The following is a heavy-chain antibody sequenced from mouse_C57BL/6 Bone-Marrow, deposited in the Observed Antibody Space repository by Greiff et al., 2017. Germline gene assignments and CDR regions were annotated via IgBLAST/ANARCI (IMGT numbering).Heavy chain of an antibody. CDR3: ARGLTGTRYFDY. D-gene: IGHD4-1*01. CDR1: GYTFTSYW. Sequence: QVQLKQSGAELAKPGASVKLSCKASGYTFTSYWMHWVKQRPGQGLEWIGYINPSSGYTKYNQKFKDKATLTADKSSSTAYMQLSSLTSEDSAVYYCARGLTGTRYFDYWDQGTTLTDAS. CDR2: INPSSGYT. V-gene: IGHV1-7*01. J-gene: IGHJ2*01.